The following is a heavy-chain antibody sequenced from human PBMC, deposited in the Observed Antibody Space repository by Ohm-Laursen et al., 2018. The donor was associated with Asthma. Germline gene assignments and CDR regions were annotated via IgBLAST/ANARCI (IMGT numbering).Heavy chain of an antibody. CDR2: ISTASTFI. CDR1: GYTSSRYS. CDR3: VKTYGDFGDYYYSAMDV. V-gene: IGHV3-21*04. D-gene: IGHD4-17*01. Sequence: GSLRLSCAASGYTSSRYSIHWVRQFPGKGLEWVASISTASTFIYYADSVRGRFTTSRDNAKNSLYLQMNSLRAEDTALYYCVKTYGDFGDYYYSAMDVWGQGTTVTVSS. J-gene: IGHJ6*02.